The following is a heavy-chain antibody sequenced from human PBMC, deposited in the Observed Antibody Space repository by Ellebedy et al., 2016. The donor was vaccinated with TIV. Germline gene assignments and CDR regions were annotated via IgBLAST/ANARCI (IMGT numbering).Heavy chain of an antibody. Sequence: GGSLRLSXAASGFTFSSYAMSWVRQAPGKGLEWVSAISGSGGSTYYADSVKGRFTISRDNSKNTLYLQMNSLRAEDTAVYYCAKGTYYYDSSGYYLYYWGQGTLVTVSS. CDR1: GFTFSSYA. V-gene: IGHV3-23*01. CDR2: ISGSGGST. CDR3: AKGTYYYDSSGYYLYY. J-gene: IGHJ4*02. D-gene: IGHD3-22*01.